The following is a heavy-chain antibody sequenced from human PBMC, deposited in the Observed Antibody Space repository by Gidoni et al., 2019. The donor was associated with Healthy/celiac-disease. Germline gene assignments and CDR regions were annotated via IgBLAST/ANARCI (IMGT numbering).Heavy chain of an antibody. CDR1: GFTFDDYA. V-gene: IGHV3-9*01. CDR2: ISWNSGSI. Sequence: EVQLVESGGGWVQPGRSLRLSCAASGFTFDDYAMHWVRQAPGKGLEWVSGISWNSGSIGYADSVKGRFTISRDNAKNSLYLQMNSLRAEDTALYYCAKDRSSWYGADAFDIWGQGTMVTVSS. J-gene: IGHJ3*02. CDR3: AKDRSSWYGADAFDI. D-gene: IGHD6-13*01.